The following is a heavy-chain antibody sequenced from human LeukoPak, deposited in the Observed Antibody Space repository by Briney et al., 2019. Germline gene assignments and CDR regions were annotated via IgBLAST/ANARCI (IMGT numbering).Heavy chain of an antibody. CDR1: GGSISSSN. D-gene: IGHD3-22*01. J-gene: IGHJ3*02. CDR2: ISGSGGST. V-gene: IGHV3-23*01. CDR3: AKLLHYDSSGYFETDAFDI. Sequence: PSGTLSLTCAVSGGSISSSNWWSWVRQAPGKGLEWVSAISGSGGSTYYADSVKGRFTISRDNSKNTLYLQMNSLRAEDTAVYYCAKLLHYDSSGYFETDAFDIWGQGTMVTVSS.